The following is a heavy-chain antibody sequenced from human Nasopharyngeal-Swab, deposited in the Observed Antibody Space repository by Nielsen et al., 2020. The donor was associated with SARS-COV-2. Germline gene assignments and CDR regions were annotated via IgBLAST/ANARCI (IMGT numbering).Heavy chain of an antibody. J-gene: IGHJ4*02. CDR3: ARDPGAAGLFDY. V-gene: IGHV1-8*01. Sequence: ASVKVSCKASGYTFTSYDINWVRQATGQGLEWMGWMNPNSGNTGYAQKFQGRVTMTRNTSISTAYMELSSLRSEDTAVYYCARDPGAAGLFDYWGQGTLVTVSS. D-gene: IGHD6-13*01. CDR1: GYTFTSYD. CDR2: MNPNSGNT.